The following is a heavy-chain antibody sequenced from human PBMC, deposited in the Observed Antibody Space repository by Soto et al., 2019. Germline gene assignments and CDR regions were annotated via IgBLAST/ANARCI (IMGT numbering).Heavy chain of an antibody. J-gene: IGHJ3*02. Sequence: EVHLLESGGGLVQPGGSLRLSCADSGFPFSDSAMSWVRQAPGKGLEWVSSLSGSGGNTYYADSVKGRFTISRDNSKNTLYLQMNSLRAEDTAVYYCAKAAYCSGGSGQVAFGIWVQGTMVTVSS. CDR1: GFPFSDSA. CDR2: LSGSGGNT. V-gene: IGHV3-23*01. D-gene: IGHD2-15*01. CDR3: AKAAYCSGGSGQVAFGI.